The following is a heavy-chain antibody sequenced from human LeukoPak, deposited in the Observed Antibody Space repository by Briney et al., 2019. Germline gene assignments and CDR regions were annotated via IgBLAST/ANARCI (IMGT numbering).Heavy chain of an antibody. J-gene: IGHJ4*02. Sequence: SETLSLTCTVAGYSISSGFYWGWIRQPPGKGLEWIGSIYHSGSTYYNPSLKSRVTISIDTSKNHFSLRLNSVTAADTAMYYCAKSGGYGLIDYWGQGTRVTVSS. CDR1: GYSISSGFY. V-gene: IGHV4-38-2*02. CDR2: IYHSGST. D-gene: IGHD1-26*01. CDR3: AKSGGYGLIDY.